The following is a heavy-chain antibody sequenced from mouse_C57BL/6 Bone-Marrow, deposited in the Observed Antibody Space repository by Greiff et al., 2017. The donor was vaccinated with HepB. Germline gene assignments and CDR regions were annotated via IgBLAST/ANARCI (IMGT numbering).Heavy chain of an antibody. CDR3: AKILGDYAMDY. D-gene: IGHD3-1*01. V-gene: IGHV15-2*01. CDR1: ASEVFPIAY. CDR2: ILPSIGRT. J-gene: IGHJ4*01. Sequence: VQLQQSGSELRSPGSSVKLSCKDFASEVFPIAYMSWVRQKPGHGFEWIGGILPSIGRTIYGEMFEDKATSDADTLSNTAYLELNSLTSEDSAIYYCAKILGDYAMDYWGQGTSVTVSS.